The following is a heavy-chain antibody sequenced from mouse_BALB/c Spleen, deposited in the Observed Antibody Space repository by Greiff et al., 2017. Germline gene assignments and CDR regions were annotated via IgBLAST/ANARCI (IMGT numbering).Heavy chain of an antibody. CDR3: APELAWFAY. CDR2: IDPANGNT. Sequence: EVKLVESGAELVKPGASVKLSCTASGFNIKDTYMHWVKQRPEQGLEWIGRIDPANGNTKYDPKFQGKATITADTSSNTAYLQLSSLTSEDTAVYYCAPELAWFAYWGQGTLVTVSA. J-gene: IGHJ3*01. V-gene: IGHV14-3*02. CDR1: GFNIKDTY.